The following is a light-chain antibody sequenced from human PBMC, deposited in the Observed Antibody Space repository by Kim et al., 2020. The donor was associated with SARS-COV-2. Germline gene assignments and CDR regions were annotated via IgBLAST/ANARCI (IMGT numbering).Light chain of an antibody. Sequence: SVKLTYTLGSGNSSHAIAWNQHQPEKGDRYLIKLSSDGSHGKADGIPDRFSGSSSGAERYLSISRIQSEDEADYYCQTWGTGIQVFGGGTQLTVL. CDR3: QTWGTGIQV. CDR1: SGNSSHA. CDR2: LSSDGSH. V-gene: IGLV4-69*01. J-gene: IGLJ3*02.